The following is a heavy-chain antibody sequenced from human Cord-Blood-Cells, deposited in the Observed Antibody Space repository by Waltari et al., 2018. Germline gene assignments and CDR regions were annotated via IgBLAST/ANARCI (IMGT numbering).Heavy chain of an antibody. V-gene: IGHV4-59*01. J-gene: IGHJ5*02. Sequence: QVQLQESGPGLVKPSETLSLTCTVSGGSISSYYWSWIRQPPGKGLEWIGYIYYSGSTNYNPSLKIRVTISVDTSKNQFSLKLSSVTAADTAVYYCARSARSGYSSSWYNWFDPWGQGTLVTVSS. D-gene: IGHD6-13*01. CDR2: IYYSGST. CDR1: GGSISSYY. CDR3: ARSARSGYSSSWYNWFDP.